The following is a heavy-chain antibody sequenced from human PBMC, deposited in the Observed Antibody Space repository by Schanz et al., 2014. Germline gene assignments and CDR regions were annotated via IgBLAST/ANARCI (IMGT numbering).Heavy chain of an antibody. CDR2: ISFDGRNT. D-gene: IGHD5-12*01. CDR1: GITLSGYG. Sequence: DWPGGSLRLSCAASGITLSGYGLHWVRQAPGKGLEWVGFISFDGRNTGYAHSVKGRFTISRDNAKNSLYLQMNSLRAEDTAVYYCARVDSGYDSHLYYYYYYMDVWGKGTTVTVSS. CDR3: ARVDSGYDSHLYYYYYYMDV. V-gene: IGHV3-30*03. J-gene: IGHJ6*03.